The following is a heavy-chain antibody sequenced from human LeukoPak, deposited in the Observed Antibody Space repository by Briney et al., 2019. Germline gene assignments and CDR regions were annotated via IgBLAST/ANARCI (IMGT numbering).Heavy chain of an antibody. CDR1: GFTFTTYW. CDR2: IKQDGSEK. CDR3: ARDMATHDNIDY. D-gene: IGHD5-24*01. Sequence: GGSLRLSCAASGFTFTTYWMSWVRQAPGKGLEWVANIKQDGSEKYYVDSVKGRFTISRDNAKNSLYLQMNSLRAEDTAVYYCARDMATHDNIDYWGQGTLVTVSS. J-gene: IGHJ4*02. V-gene: IGHV3-7*01.